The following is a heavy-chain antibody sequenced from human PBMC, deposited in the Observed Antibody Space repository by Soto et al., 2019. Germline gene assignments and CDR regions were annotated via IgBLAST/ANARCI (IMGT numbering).Heavy chain of an antibody. Sequence: QITLKESGPTLVKPTQTLTLTCTFSGFSLSTSGVGVGWIRQPPGKALEWLALIYWDDDKRYSPSLKSRLTITKDTSKNQVVLTMTNMDPVDTATYYCAREIVGATMFDYWGQGTQVTVSS. CDR2: IYWDDDK. CDR1: GFSLSTSGVG. J-gene: IGHJ4*02. D-gene: IGHD1-26*01. CDR3: AREIVGATMFDY. V-gene: IGHV2-5*02.